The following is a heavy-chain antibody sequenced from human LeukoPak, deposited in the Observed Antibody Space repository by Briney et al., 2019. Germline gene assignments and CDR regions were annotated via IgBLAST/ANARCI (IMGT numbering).Heavy chain of an antibody. V-gene: IGHV3-23*01. CDR2: ITGSGGTT. CDR3: TKDRIGSGSYPFDY. D-gene: IGHD3-10*01. CDR1: GFTFSSYA. Sequence: GGSLRLSCAASGFTFSSYAMSWVRQAPGEGLEWVSAITGSGGTTYYAGSVKGRFTISRDNSKNTLYLQMRNLRAEDTAFYYCTKDRIGSGSYPFDYWGQGTLVTVSS. J-gene: IGHJ4*02.